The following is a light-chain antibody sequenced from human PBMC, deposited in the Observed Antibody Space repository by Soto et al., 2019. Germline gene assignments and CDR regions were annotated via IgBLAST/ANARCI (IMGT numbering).Light chain of an antibody. V-gene: IGKV3-20*01. CDR1: QSVSSSY. CDR2: GAS. CDR3: QQYGSSPWP. Sequence: EIVLTQSPGTLSLSPGERAPLSCRASQSVSSSYLAWYQQKPGQAPRLLIYGASSRATGIPDRFSGSGSGTDFTLTISRLEPEYFAVYYCQQYGSSPWPFGQGTKVEIK. J-gene: IGKJ1*01.